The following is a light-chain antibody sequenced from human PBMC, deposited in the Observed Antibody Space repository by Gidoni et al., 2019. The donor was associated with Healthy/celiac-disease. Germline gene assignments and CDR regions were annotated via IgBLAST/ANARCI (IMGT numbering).Light chain of an antibody. V-gene: IGLV1-40*01. J-gene: IGLJ3*02. Sequence: QSVLTQPPSASAAPGQRVTISCTGSSSNIGAGYDVHWYQPLPGTAPKLLIYGNSNRPSGVPDRFSGSKSGTSASLAITGLQAEDEADYYCQSYDSSLSVWVFGGGTKLTVL. CDR1: SSNIGAGYD. CDR2: GNS. CDR3: QSYDSSLSVWV.